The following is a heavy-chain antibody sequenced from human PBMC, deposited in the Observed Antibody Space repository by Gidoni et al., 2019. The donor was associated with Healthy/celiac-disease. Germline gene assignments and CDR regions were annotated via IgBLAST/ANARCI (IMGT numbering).Heavy chain of an antibody. CDR2: IYSGGST. V-gene: IGHV3-53*04. D-gene: IGHD2-15*01. CDR3: ARVGTDPAGAFDI. J-gene: IGHJ3*02. CDR1: WFTVSSHY. Sequence: EVQLVESGGGLFQPGGSLRLSCAASWFTVSSHYMSWVRQAPVKGLEWVSVIYSGGSTYYADSVKGRFTISRHNSKNTLYLQMNSLRAEDTAVYYCARVGTDPAGAFDIWGQGTMVTVSS.